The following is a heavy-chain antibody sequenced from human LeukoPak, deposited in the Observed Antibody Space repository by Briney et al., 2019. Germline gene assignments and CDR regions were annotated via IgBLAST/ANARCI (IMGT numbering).Heavy chain of an antibody. CDR1: GGSISSYY. V-gene: IGHV4-4*09. D-gene: IGHD4-17*01. J-gene: IGHJ5*02. CDR3: ARNAGVTTPDNWFDP. CDR2: IYPSGST. Sequence: SETLSLTCTVSGGSISSYYWSWIRQPPGKGLEWIGYIYPSGSTNYNPSLKSRVTISIDTSKNQFSLKLSSVTAADTAVYYCARNAGVTTPDNWFDPWGQGTLVTVSS.